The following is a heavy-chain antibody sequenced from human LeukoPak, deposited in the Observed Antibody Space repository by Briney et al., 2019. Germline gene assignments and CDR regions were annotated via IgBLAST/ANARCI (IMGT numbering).Heavy chain of an antibody. V-gene: IGHV4-59*01. CDR2: ISNTGTT. CDR1: GAAIRGFY. CDR3: ARAIPGNPFDY. Sequence: SETLSLTCTVSGAAIRGFYWSWFRQPPGKGLDWIGHISNTGTTTYNPSLKSRVTISEYMSENQFSLSLSSETAADTAVYYCARAIPGNPFDYWGQGTLVTVSS. J-gene: IGHJ4*02. D-gene: IGHD1-20*01.